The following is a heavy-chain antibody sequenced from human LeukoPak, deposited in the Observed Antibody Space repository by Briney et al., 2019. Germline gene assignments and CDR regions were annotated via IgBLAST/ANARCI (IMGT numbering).Heavy chain of an antibody. CDR3: ARVLPGVVDY. D-gene: IGHD7-27*01. J-gene: IGHJ4*02. CDR1: GFTFTTYG. Sequence: PGGSLRLSCAASGFTFTTYGMHWVRQAPGKGLEWVAFIQNEEIDKFYADSVKGRFTISRDNSKNTLYLQMNSLRAEDTAVYYCARVLPGVVDYWGQGTLVTVSS. CDR2: IQNEEIDK. V-gene: IGHV3-30*02.